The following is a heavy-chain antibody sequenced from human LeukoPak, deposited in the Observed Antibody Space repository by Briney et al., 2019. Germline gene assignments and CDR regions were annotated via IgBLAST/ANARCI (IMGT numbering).Heavy chain of an antibody. D-gene: IGHD6-19*01. J-gene: IGHJ4*02. CDR2: MNPNSGNT. Sequence: GASVKVSCKASGYTFTSYDINWVRQATGQGLEWMGWMNPNSGNTDYAQKFQGRVTMTRSTSISTAYMELSSLRSEDTAVYYCARVRAVAGTKAGLGYWGQGTLVTVSS. CDR3: ARVRAVAGTKAGLGY. CDR1: GYTFTSYD. V-gene: IGHV1-8*01.